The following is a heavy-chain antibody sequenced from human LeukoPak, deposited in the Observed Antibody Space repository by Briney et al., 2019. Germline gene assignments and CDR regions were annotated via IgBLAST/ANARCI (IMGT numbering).Heavy chain of an antibody. D-gene: IGHD3-22*01. CDR2: ISGSGGST. Sequence: PGGSLRLSCAASGFTFSSYAMSWVRQAPGKGLEWVSAISGSGGSTYYADSVKGRFTISRDNSKNTLYLQMNSLRDEDTAVYYCAFPYYYDSSAPADAFDIWGQGTMVTVSS. CDR3: AFPYYYDSSAPADAFDI. V-gene: IGHV3-23*01. CDR1: GFTFSSYA. J-gene: IGHJ3*02.